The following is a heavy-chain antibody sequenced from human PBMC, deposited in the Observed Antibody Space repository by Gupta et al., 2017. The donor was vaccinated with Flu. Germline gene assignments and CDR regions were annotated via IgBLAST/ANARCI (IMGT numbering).Heavy chain of an antibody. D-gene: IGHD3-10*01. CDR2: IYNDASRT. Sequence: FTFSRYWMHWVRQVPGKGLVWVSHIYNDASRTTYADSVKGRFTISRDNAKNTLYLQMNSLRAEDTAVYYCVRDADGRGGDVWGKGTTVTVSS. CDR1: FTFSRYW. J-gene: IGHJ6*04. CDR3: VRDADGRGGDV. V-gene: IGHV3-74*01.